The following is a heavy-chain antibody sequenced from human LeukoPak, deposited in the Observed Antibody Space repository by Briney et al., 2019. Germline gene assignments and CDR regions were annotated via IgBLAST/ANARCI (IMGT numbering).Heavy chain of an antibody. J-gene: IGHJ4*02. CDR3: ARLPTPLFGELLYFDY. D-gene: IGHD3-10*02. CDR2: INPNSGGT. Sequence: ASVKVSCKASGYTFTSYYMHWVRQAPGQGLEWMGWINPNSGGTNYAQKFQGRVTMTRDTSISTAYMELSRLRSDDTAVYYCARLPTPLFGELLYFDYWGQGTLVTVSS. CDR1: GYTFTSYY. V-gene: IGHV1-2*02.